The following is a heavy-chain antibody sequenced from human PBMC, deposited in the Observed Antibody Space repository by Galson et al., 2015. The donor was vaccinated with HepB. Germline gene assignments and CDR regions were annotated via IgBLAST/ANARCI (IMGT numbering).Heavy chain of an antibody. CDR3: AKDKITIFGVVSLNVDYNYGMDV. Sequence: SLRLSCAASGFTVSSNYMSWVRQAPGKGLEWVSIIYTGGSTYSADSVKGRFTISRDNSKNTLYLQMNSLRAEDTAVYYCAKDKITIFGVVSLNVDYNYGMDVWGQGTTVTVSS. CDR1: GFTVSSNY. J-gene: IGHJ6*02. CDR2: IYTGGST. D-gene: IGHD3-3*01. V-gene: IGHV3-66*01.